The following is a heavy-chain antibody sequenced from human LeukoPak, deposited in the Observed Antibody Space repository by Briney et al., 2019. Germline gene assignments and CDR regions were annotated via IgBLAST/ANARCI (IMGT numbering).Heavy chain of an antibody. CDR3: ARGGSGSYYDY. CDR1: GGSISSGGYY. J-gene: IGHJ4*02. CDR2: IYYSGTT. V-gene: IGHV4-31*03. Sequence: PQTLSLTCTVSGGSISSGGYYWSWIRQHPEEGLDWIGYIYYSGTTYYNPSLKSRVTISVDTSKNQFSLKLSSVTAADTAVYYCARGGSGSYYDYWGQGTLITVSS. D-gene: IGHD3-10*01.